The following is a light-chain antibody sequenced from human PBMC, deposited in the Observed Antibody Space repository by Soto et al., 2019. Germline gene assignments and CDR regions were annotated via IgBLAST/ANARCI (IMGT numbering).Light chain of an antibody. CDR1: ALPKKY. Sequence: SYELTQPPAVSVSPGQTARSTFCGDALPKKYAYWYQQKSGQAPLLVIYQDSKRPSGIPERFSGSSSGTMATLTISGAQVEDEADYYGYSTDSSGTYGFGTGTKLTVL. J-gene: IGLJ1*01. CDR3: YSTDSSGTYG. V-gene: IGLV3-10*01. CDR2: QDS.